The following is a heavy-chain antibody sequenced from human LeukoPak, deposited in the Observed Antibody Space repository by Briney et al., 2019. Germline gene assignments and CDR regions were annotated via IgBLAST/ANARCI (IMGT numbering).Heavy chain of an antibody. CDR3: ARGTLASGWPRVWTLVY. D-gene: IGHD6-19*01. CDR1: GDTFTDYH. Sequence: ASVKVSCKASGDTFTDYHISWVRQAPGQGLEWRGWIIAYNGNTNNAQKLQGRVTMTTDTSTSTTYMELRSLRSDDTAVYYCARGTLASGWPRVWTLVYWGQGTLVTVSS. V-gene: IGHV1-18*01. J-gene: IGHJ4*02. CDR2: IIAYNGNT.